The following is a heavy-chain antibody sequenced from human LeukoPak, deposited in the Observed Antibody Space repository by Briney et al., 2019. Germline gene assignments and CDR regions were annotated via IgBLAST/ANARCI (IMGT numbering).Heavy chain of an antibody. J-gene: IGHJ5*02. Sequence: SETLSLTCAVYGGSFSGYYWSWIRQPPGKGLEWIGEINHSGSTNYNPSLKSRVTISVDTSKNQFSLKLSSVTAADTAVYYCARVQGNSAPNWFDPWGQGTLVTVSS. CDR3: ARVQGNSAPNWFDP. CDR1: GGSFSGYY. V-gene: IGHV4-34*01. CDR2: INHSGST. D-gene: IGHD4-23*01.